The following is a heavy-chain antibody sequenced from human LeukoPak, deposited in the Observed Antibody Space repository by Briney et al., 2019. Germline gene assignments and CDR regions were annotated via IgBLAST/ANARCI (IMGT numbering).Heavy chain of an antibody. Sequence: RTGGSLRLSCEVSGFTFSSSRMNWVRQAPGKGLEWVSYISSRGTTKHYADSVKGRFTISSDNAKNALYLQMNSLRVEDTAVYYCANFEPGYTSSWYAEFWGQGTLVTVSS. V-gene: IGHV3-48*01. D-gene: IGHD6-13*01. J-gene: IGHJ4*02. CDR1: GFTFSSSR. CDR2: ISSRGTTK. CDR3: ANFEPGYTSSWYAEF.